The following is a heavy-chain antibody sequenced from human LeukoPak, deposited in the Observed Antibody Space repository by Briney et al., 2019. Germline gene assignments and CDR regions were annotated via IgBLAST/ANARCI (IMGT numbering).Heavy chain of an antibody. CDR3: ARVAPTRGFASSGYYPLDY. J-gene: IGHJ4*02. V-gene: IGHV4-59*01. CDR1: GGSINSYY. Sequence: KPAETLSLTCTVSGGSINSYYWSWIRQPPGKGLEWIGYIYNSGSTNYNPSLKSRVTIAVDTSKNQFSLRLTSVTAADTAVYYCARVAPTRGFASSGYYPLDYWGQGTLVNVS. D-gene: IGHD3-22*01. CDR2: IYNSGST.